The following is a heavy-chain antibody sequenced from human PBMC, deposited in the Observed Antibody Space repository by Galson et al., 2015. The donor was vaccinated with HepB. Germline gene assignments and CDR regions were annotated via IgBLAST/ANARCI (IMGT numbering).Heavy chain of an antibody. Sequence: TLSLTCTVSGGSISSGGYYWSWIRQHPGKGLEWIGYIYYSGSTYYNPSLKSRVTISVDTSKNQFSLKLSSVTAADTAVYYCARLALNDYRIDYWGQGTLVTVSS. CDR3: ARLALNDYRIDY. J-gene: IGHJ4*02. V-gene: IGHV4-31*03. D-gene: IGHD4-11*01. CDR2: IYYSGST. CDR1: GGSISSGGYY.